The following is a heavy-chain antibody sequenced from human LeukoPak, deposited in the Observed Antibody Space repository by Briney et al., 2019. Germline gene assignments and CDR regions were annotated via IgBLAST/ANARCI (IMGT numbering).Heavy chain of an antibody. D-gene: IGHD3-10*01. CDR2: ISSSGSTI. CDR3: ARTVAVDYYGSGSYGYDDY. CDR1: GFTFSSYE. J-gene: IGHJ4*02. V-gene: IGHV3-48*03. Sequence: GGSLRLSCAASGFTFSSYEMNWVRQAPGKGLEWVSYISSSGSTIYYADSVKGRFTISRDNAKNSLYLQMNSLRAEDTAVYYCARTVAVDYYGSGSYGYDDYWGQGTLVTVSS.